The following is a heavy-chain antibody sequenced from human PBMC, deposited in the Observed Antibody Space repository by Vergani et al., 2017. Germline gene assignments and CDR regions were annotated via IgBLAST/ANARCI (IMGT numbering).Heavy chain of an antibody. D-gene: IGHD3-10*01. J-gene: IGHJ5*02. CDR1: GGSISSSNW. CDR2: IYHSGST. CDR3: AGQYCCVSVSYYHGTWFDP. Sequence: QVQLQESGPGLVKPPGTLSLTCAVSGGSISSSNWWSWVRQPPGKGLEWIGEIYHSGSTNYNPSLKSRVTISVDKSNNQFSLKLSSVTAADTTVDYCAGQYCCVSVSYYHGTWFDPSGQGTLVTV. V-gene: IGHV4-4*03.